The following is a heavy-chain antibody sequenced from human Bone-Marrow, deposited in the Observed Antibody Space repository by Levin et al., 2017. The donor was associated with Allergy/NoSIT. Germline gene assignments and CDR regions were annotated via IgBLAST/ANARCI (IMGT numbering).Heavy chain of an antibody. CDR1: DFTFSSSA. Sequence: PGGPLRLSCAAFDFTFSSSAFHWARQPQGKGLGGVTFIAYDGSSKYYADSVKGRFAISRDNSKNTLYLQMTTLRDEDTAVYYCATDRYGDYVFDHWGQGTLVTVSS. D-gene: IGHD4-17*01. CDR3: ATDRYGDYVFDH. J-gene: IGHJ4*02. V-gene: IGHV3-30*09. CDR2: IAYDGSSK.